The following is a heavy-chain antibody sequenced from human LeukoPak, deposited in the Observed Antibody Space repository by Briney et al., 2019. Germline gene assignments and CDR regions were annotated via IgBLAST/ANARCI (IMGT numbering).Heavy chain of an antibody. CDR3: ARGRRWLSNWFDP. Sequence: GASVTVSCKASGYTFTSYDINGVRQATGQGLEGMGWLNPNSGNRGYAYKFQGRVTMTRKPSIRTAYMELSSLRSEDTAVYYCARGRRWLSNWFDPWGQGTLVTVSS. CDR1: GYTFTSYD. J-gene: IGHJ5*02. D-gene: IGHD3-22*01. CDR2: LNPNSGNR. V-gene: IGHV1-8*01.